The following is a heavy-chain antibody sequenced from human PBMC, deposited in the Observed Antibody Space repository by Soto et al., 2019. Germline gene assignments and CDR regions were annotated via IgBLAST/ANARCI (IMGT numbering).Heavy chain of an antibody. CDR2: IWYDGSNK. Sequence: GVPLRFSCAASEFTFSSYGMHWVRQAPVKGLEWVAVIWYDGSNKYYADSVKGRFTISRDNSKNTLYLQMNSLRAEDTAVYYCARELSRIAVAGPFDYWGQGTLVTVSS. CDR1: EFTFSSYG. J-gene: IGHJ4*02. V-gene: IGHV3-33*01. D-gene: IGHD6-19*01. CDR3: ARELSRIAVAGPFDY.